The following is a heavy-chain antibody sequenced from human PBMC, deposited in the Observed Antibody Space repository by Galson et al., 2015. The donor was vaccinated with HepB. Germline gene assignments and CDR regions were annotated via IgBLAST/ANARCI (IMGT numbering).Heavy chain of an antibody. CDR3: ARDPPGLYCSSTSCYSIYYYMDV. V-gene: IGHV3-11*06. D-gene: IGHD2-2*01. Sequence: SLRLSCAASGFTFSDYYMSWIRQAPGKGLEWVSYISSSSSYTNYADSVKGRFTISRDNAKNSLYLQMNSLRAEDTAVYYCARDPPGLYCSSTSCYSIYYYMDVWGKGTTVTVSS. J-gene: IGHJ6*03. CDR2: ISSSSSYT. CDR1: GFTFSDYY.